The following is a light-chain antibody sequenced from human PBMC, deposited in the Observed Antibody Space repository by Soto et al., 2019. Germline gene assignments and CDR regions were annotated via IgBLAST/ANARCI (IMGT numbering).Light chain of an antibody. J-gene: IGKJ5*01. V-gene: IGKV1-9*01. Sequence: DLQLTQSPSFLSASVGDRVTITCRASQAITSFLAWYRQKPGKAPELLIHTASTLYSGVPSRFSGSGSGTEFTLTISSLQPEDFATYYCQHRHSYPITFGQGTRLEIK. CDR3: QHRHSYPIT. CDR1: QAITSF. CDR2: TAS.